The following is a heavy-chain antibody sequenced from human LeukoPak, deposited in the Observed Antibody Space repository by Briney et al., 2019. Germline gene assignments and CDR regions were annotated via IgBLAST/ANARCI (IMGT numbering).Heavy chain of an antibody. Sequence: SQTLSLTCAISGDSVSNKTTAWNWIRQSPSRGLEWLGRTYYRSKWYHEYALSVTSRITINTDTSKNQFSLHLDSVTPEDTAVYYCAGGYSISFWGQGTLVTVSS. J-gene: IGHJ4*02. CDR3: AGGYSISF. CDR1: GDSVSNKTTA. CDR2: TYYRSKWYH. D-gene: IGHD3-3*02. V-gene: IGHV6-1*01.